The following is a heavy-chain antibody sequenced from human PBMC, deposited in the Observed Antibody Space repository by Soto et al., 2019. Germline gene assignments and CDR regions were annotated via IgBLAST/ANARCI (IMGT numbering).Heavy chain of an antibody. CDR3: ARRYGYYFDY. J-gene: IGHJ4*02. Sequence: PSETLSLTCTVSGGSISSYYWSWIRQPPGEGLEWIGYIYYSGSTNYNPSLKSRVTISVDTSKNQLSLKLRSVTAADTAVYYCARRYGYYFDYWGQGTLVTVSS. CDR2: IYYSGST. V-gene: IGHV4-59*08. D-gene: IGHD4-17*01. CDR1: GGSISSYY.